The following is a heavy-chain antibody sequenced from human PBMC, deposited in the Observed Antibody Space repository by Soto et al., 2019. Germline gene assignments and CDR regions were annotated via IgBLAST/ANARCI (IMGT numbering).Heavy chain of an antibody. CDR3: ARKDYCSSTSCYIYGMDV. V-gene: IGHV3-21*01. J-gene: IGHJ6*02. CDR2: ISSSSSYI. Sequence: PGGSLRLSCAASGFTFSSYSMNWVRQAPGKRLEWVSSISSSSSYIYYADSVKGRFTISRDNAKNSLYLQMNSLRAEDTAVYYCARKDYCSSTSCYIYGMDVWGQGTTVTVSS. D-gene: IGHD2-2*02. CDR1: GFTFSSYS.